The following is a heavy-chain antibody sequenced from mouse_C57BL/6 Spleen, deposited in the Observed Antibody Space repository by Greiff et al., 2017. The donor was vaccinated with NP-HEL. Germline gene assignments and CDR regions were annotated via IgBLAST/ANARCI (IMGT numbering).Heavy chain of an antibody. D-gene: IGHD3-2*02. CDR1: GYSFTGYY. CDR2: INPSTGGT. J-gene: IGHJ4*01. CDR3: AREDSSGYAMDY. V-gene: IGHV1-42*01. Sequence: VQLQQSGPELVKPGASVKISCKASGYSFTGYYMNWVKQSPEKSLEWIGEINPSTGGTTYNQKFKAKATLTVDKSSSTAYMQLKSLTSKDSAVYYCAREDSSGYAMDYWGQGTSVTVSS.